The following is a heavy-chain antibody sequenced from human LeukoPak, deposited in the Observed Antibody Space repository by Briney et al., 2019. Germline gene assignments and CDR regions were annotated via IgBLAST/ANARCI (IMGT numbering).Heavy chain of an antibody. CDR2: ISAYNGNT. CDR3: ARGQGFCTGGVCYMSYFDY. D-gene: IGHD2-8*02. Sequence: GASVKVSCKASGYTFTSYGISWVQQAPGQGLEWMGWISAYNGNTNYAQKLQGRVTMTTDTSTSTAYMELRSLRSDDTAVYYCARGQGFCTGGVCYMSYFDYWGQGTLVTVSS. CDR1: GYTFTSYG. V-gene: IGHV1-18*01. J-gene: IGHJ4*02.